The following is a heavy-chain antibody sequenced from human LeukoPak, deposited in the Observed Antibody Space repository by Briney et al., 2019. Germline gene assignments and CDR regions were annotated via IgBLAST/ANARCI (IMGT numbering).Heavy chain of an antibody. CDR1: GDSVSINNAA. V-gene: IGHV6-1*01. J-gene: IGHJ4*02. D-gene: IGHD1-1*01. CDR3: ARESVAERFDC. Sequence: SPTLSLTFAISGDSVSINNAAWNWVRQSPSRGLEWLGRTYYRSHWVYDYAGSVKGRITVNPDTSKNQFSLQLKSVSPEDTAVYYCARESVAERFDCWSQGALVTVSS. CDR2: TYYRSHWVY.